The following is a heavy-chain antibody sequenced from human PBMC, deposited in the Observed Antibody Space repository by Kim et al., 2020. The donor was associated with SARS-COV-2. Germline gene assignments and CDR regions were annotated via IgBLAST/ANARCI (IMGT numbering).Heavy chain of an antibody. J-gene: IGHJ4*02. CDR2: INAGNGNT. CDR1: GYTFTSYA. V-gene: IGHV1-3*01. CDR3: ARDGKAYCGGDCYPSDY. Sequence: ASVKVSCKASGYTFTSYAMHWVRQAPGQRLEWMGWINAGNGNTKYSQKFQGRVTITRDTSASTAYMELSSLRSEDTAVYYCARDGKAYCGGDCYPSDYWGQGTLVTVSS. D-gene: IGHD2-21*01.